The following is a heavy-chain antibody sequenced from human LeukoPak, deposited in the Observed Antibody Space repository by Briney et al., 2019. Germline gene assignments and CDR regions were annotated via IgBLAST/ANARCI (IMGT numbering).Heavy chain of an antibody. Sequence: TGGSLRLSCAASGFTFDDYAMHWVRQAPGKGLEWVSGISWNSGSIGYADSVKGRFTISRDNAKNSLYLQMNSLRAEDTALYYCAKDKGYSYGYSDYWGQGTLVTVSS. CDR3: AKDKGYSYGYSDY. D-gene: IGHD5-18*01. CDR2: ISWNSGSI. V-gene: IGHV3-9*01. CDR1: GFTFDDYA. J-gene: IGHJ4*02.